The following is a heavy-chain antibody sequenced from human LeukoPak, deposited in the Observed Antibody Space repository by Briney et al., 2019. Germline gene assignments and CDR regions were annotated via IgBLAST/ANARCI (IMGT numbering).Heavy chain of an antibody. CDR1: GGSISSYY. CDR2: IYTSGST. Sequence: SETLSPTCTVSGGSISSYYWSWIRQPAGKGLEWIGRIYTSGSTNYNPSLKSRVTMSVDTSKNQFSLKLSSVTAADTAVYYCARASGSSWYNWFDPWGQGTLVTVSS. J-gene: IGHJ5*02. V-gene: IGHV4-4*07. CDR3: ARASGSSWYNWFDP. D-gene: IGHD6-13*01.